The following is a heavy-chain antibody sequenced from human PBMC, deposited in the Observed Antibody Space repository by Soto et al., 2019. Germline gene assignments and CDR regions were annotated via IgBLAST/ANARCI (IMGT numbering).Heavy chain of an antibody. CDR3: ARDPPGGGASYSNYVPPHFDY. Sequence: GRSLRLSCAASGFTFSSYGMHWVRQAPGNGLEWVAVIWYDGSNKYYADSVKGRFTISRDNSKNTLYLQMNSLRAEDTAVYYCARDPPGGGASYSNYVPPHFDYWGQGTLVTVSS. V-gene: IGHV3-33*01. D-gene: IGHD4-4*01. J-gene: IGHJ4*02. CDR1: GFTFSSYG. CDR2: IWYDGSNK.